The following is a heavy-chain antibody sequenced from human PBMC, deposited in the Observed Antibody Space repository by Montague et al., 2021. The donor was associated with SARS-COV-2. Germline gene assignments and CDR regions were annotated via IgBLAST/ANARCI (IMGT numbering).Heavy chain of an antibody. CDR3: ARAVSVRRAVNWFDP. V-gene: IGHV4-59*11. D-gene: IGHD3-10*01. CDR1: GGSMSDHY. Sequence: SETLSLTCTVSGGSMSDHYWSRIRQPPGKGLEWLAYIYYSGGIXSXASXXXRVSMSVDTSKNQFSLKLTSVTAADTAVYYCARAVSVRRAVNWFDPWGQGTLVTVSS. CDR2: IYYSGGI. J-gene: IGHJ5*02.